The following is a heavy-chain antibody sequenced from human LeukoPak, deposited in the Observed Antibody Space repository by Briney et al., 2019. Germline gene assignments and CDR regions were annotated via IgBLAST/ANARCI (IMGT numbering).Heavy chain of an antibody. CDR1: GYTFTSYG. D-gene: IGHD5-24*01. V-gene: IGHV1-18*01. Sequence: ASLKLSCTASGYTFTSYGISWVRQAPGQGLEWMGWISAYNGKTNYAEKLQGRFTMTTDTSTSTAYMEMRSVRADDTAVYYCARYDGYNDNCFDYWGQGTLVTVTA. J-gene: IGHJ4*02. CDR2: ISAYNGKT. CDR3: ARYDGYNDNCFDY.